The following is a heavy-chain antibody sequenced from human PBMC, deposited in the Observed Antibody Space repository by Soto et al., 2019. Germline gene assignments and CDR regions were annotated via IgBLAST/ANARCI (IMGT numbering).Heavy chain of an antibody. D-gene: IGHD3-16*01. CDR2: ISFDGSNK. Sequence: QVQLVESGGGVVQPGRSLRLSCAASGFSRYGIHWVRQAPGKGLEWVAVISFDGSNKYYSETIKGRFTVSRDNSKSTFYLPMNSLTVADTAVYYCANSFQGHRVLDYGVDVWGLGTMVTVS. CDR1: GFSRYG. CDR3: ANSFQGHRVLDYGVDV. J-gene: IGHJ6*02. V-gene: IGHV3-30*18.